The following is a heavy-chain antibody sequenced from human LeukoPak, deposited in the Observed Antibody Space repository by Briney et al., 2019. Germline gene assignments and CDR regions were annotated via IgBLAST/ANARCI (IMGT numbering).Heavy chain of an antibody. CDR2: INAGNGNT. V-gene: IGHV1-3*03. CDR1: GYTFTNYA. Sequence: ASVKVSCKASGYTFTNYAIHWVRQAPGQRLEWMVWINAGNGNTKYSQEFQDRVTITRDTSASTVYMELSSLRSEDLAVYYCARTRGYGGNWGFDYWGQGTLVTVSS. J-gene: IGHJ4*02. CDR3: ARTRGYGGNWGFDY. D-gene: IGHD4-23*01.